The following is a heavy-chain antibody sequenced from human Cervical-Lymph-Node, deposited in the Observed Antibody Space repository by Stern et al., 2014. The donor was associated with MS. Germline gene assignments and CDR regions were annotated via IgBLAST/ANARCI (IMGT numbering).Heavy chain of an antibody. CDR2: ISYDGSNK. V-gene: IGHV3-30*18. D-gene: IGHD1-14*01. CDR3: AKGPGTYNTSLIDY. CDR1: GFTFSGHA. Sequence: VQLVESGGDVVQPGRSLRLSCAAYGFTFSGHAMHWVRQAPGKGLDWVAVISYDGSNKFYADSVKGRFTISRDNSKNTLSLQMNSLRTEDTAVYYCAKGPGTYNTSLIDYWGQGALVTVSS. J-gene: IGHJ4*02.